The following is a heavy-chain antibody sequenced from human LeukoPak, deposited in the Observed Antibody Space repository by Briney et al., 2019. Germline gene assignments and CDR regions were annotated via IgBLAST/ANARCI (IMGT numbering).Heavy chain of an antibody. D-gene: IGHD2-8*02. V-gene: IGHV1-2*02. CDR1: GYTFTGQF. CDR3: ARSGFSTGFYLDF. CDR2: IDPPSGTP. J-gene: IGHJ4*02. Sequence: ASVKVSCKASGYTFTGQFIHWLRQAPGQGLEWLGWIDPPSGTPHYAQKFQDTVTMTRDTSIGTAYLEVHRLKSDDTAVYYCARSGFSTGFYLDFWGQGALISVSS.